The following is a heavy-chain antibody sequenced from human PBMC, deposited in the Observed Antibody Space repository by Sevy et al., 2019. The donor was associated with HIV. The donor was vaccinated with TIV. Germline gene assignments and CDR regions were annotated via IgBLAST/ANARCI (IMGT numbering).Heavy chain of an antibody. CDR2: INHSGST. CDR1: GGSFSGYY. V-gene: IGHV4-34*01. Sequence: SETLSLTCAVYGGSFSGYYWSWIRQPPGKGLEWIGEINHSGSTNYNPSLKSRVTISVDTSKNQFSLKLSSVTAADTAVYYCARGTYYYDTSGYSAFYYYYYAMDVWGQGTTVTISS. CDR3: ARGTYYYDTSGYSAFYYYYYAMDV. D-gene: IGHD3-22*01. J-gene: IGHJ6*02.